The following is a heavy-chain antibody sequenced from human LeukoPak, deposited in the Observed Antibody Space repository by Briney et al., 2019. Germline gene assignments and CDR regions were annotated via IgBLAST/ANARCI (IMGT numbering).Heavy chain of an antibody. CDR1: GYTFTSYA. Sequence: GASVKVSCKASGYTFTSYAMHWERQAPGQSLEWMGWINAGNGNTKYSQEFQGRVTITRDTSASTAYMELRSLRSEDMAVYYCARAEKDLTSYYYDSSGYYTLGYWGQGTLVTVSS. D-gene: IGHD3-22*01. CDR2: INAGNGNT. CDR3: ARAEKDLTSYYYDSSGYYTLGY. V-gene: IGHV1-3*03. J-gene: IGHJ4*02.